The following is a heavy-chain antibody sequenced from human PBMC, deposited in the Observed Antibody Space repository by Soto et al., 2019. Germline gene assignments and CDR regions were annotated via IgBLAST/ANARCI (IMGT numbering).Heavy chain of an antibody. Sequence: QVQLVQSGAEVKKPGASVKVSCKASGYTFTSYDINWVRQATGQGLEWMGWMNPNSGNTGYAQKFQGRVTMTRNTSRRKAYMELSSLRSEDTAVYYCARAGRSSFYGDSDYWGQGTLVTVSS. J-gene: IGHJ4*02. V-gene: IGHV1-8*01. CDR2: MNPNSGNT. D-gene: IGHD4-17*01. CDR3: ARAGRSSFYGDSDY. CDR1: GYTFTSYD.